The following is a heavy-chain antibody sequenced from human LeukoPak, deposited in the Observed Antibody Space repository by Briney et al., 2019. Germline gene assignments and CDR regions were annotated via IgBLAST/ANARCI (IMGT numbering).Heavy chain of an antibody. V-gene: IGHV3-66*01. D-gene: IGHD2-21*02. J-gene: IGHJ4*02. Sequence: GGSLRLSCAASGFTVSSNYMSWVRQAPGKGLEWVSVIYSGGSIYYADSVKGRFTISRDNAKNSLYLQMNSLRAEDTAVYYCARDLAYCGGDCYNWGQGTLVTVSS. CDR3: ARDLAYCGGDCYN. CDR2: IYSGGSI. CDR1: GFTVSSNY.